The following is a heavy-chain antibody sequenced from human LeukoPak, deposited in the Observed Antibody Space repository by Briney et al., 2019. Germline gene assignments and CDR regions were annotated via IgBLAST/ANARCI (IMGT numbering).Heavy chain of an antibody. CDR1: GFTFSDYW. V-gene: IGHV3-48*01. CDR3: ARDTYGSGSYYNAPLDY. Sequence: PGGSLRLSCAASGFTFSDYWIYWVRQAPGKGLDWVAYINLRGSKVYYADSVKGRFTISRDNAKNSLYLQLNSLRAEDTAVYYCARDTYGSGSYYNAPLDYWGQGILVTVSS. J-gene: IGHJ4*02. D-gene: IGHD3-10*01. CDR2: INLRGSKV.